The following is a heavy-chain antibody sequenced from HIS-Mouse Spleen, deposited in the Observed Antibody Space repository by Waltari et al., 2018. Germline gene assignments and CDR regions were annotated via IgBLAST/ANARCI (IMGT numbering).Heavy chain of an antibody. CDR2: ISSSSSYI. CDR3: ASNLGSDSYGRGDY. J-gene: IGHJ4*02. V-gene: IGHV3-21*01. CDR1: GFTFSSYS. Sequence: EVQLVESGGGQVKPGGSLRLSCASSGFTFSSYSMNWFGQAPGKGLEWVSSISSSSSYIYYADSVKGRFTISRDNAKNSLYLQMNSLRAEDTAVYYCASNLGSDSYGRGDYWGQGTLVTVSS. D-gene: IGHD5-18*01.